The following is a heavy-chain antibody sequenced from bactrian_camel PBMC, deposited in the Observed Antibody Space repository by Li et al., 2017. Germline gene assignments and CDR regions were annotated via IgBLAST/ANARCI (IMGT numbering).Heavy chain of an antibody. CDR1: GSIPSSYC. Sequence: LVASGGGSVEAGGSLELSCTFSGSIPSSYCMAWFRQDPGKKREGVAHITVDGTTTYADSVKGRFTISKADAGHTLLLDMTSLKPEDTAMYYCAVRQYCYQVRNVWGQGTQVTVS. CDR3: AVRQYCYQVRNV. D-gene: IGHD3*01. CDR2: ITVDGTT. V-gene: IGHV3S53*01. J-gene: IGHJ4*01.